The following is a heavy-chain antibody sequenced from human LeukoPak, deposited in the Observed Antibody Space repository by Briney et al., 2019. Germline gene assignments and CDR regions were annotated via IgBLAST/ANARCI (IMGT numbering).Heavy chain of an antibody. CDR2: INHSGST. CDR3: ARGPLYRYCSSTSCYTEYIQH. V-gene: IGHV4-34*01. CDR1: GGSFSGYY. J-gene: IGHJ1*01. D-gene: IGHD2-2*02. Sequence: SETLSLTCAVYGGSFSGYYTSWIRRPPGKGREWIGEINHSGSTNYNTSLKSRVNISVDTSKNQFSLKLSSVTAAVTAVYYCARGPLYRYCSSTSCYTEYIQHWGQDTLVTVSS.